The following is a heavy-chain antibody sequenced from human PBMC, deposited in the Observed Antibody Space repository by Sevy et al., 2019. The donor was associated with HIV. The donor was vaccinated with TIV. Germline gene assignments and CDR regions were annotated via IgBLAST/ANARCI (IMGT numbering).Heavy chain of an antibody. V-gene: IGHV4-59*01. CDR2: IYYTGTT. Sequence: SETLSLTCSVSGGSISSYFWSWIRQPPGKGLEWIGYIYYTGTTNYNPSLRSRVTISLDTSKKHFSLNLTSVTAADTAVYYCARDLAVRLRVLDLWGQGTLVTVSS. CDR1: GGSISSYF. J-gene: IGHJ5*02. CDR3: ARDLAVRLRVLDL. D-gene: IGHD6-6*01.